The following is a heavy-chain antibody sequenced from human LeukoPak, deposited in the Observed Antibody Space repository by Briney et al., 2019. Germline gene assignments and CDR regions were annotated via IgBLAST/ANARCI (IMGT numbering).Heavy chain of an antibody. CDR1: GYTFTGYY. CDR3: AREGYYDSSGYYANDAFDI. V-gene: IGHV1-2*02. Sequence: ASVNVSCKASGYTFTGYYMHWVRQAPGQGLEWMGWINPNSGGTNYAQKFQGRVTMTRDTSISTAYMELSRLRSDDAAVYYCAREGYYDSSGYYANDAFDIWGQGTMVTVSS. J-gene: IGHJ3*02. D-gene: IGHD3-22*01. CDR2: INPNSGGT.